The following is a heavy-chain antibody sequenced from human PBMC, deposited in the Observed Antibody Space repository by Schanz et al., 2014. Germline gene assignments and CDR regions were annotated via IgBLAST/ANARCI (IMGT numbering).Heavy chain of an antibody. V-gene: IGHV3-11*01. Sequence: QVQLVESGGGLVKPGGSLRLSCAASGFTFSDYYMNWIRQAPGKGLEWVSYISNSGYTIYYADSVKGRFTISRDNAKNSLYLQMNSLSAEYPAVYYCARAPPPYSSSPYYWYYGMDVWGQGTTVTVSS. CDR3: ARAPPPYSSSPYYWYYGMDV. J-gene: IGHJ6*02. D-gene: IGHD6-6*01. CDR2: ISNSGYTI. CDR1: GFTFSDYY.